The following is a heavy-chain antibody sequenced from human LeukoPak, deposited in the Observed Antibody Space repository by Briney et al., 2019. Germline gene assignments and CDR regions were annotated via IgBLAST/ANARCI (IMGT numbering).Heavy chain of an antibody. Sequence: GGSLRLSCTASGFTFGDYAMSWVREAPGKGREWVGFIRSKAYGEPTEYAASVKGRFTISRDDSKSTAYLQMNSLKTEDTAVYYCTRDKYDILGYWGQGTLVTVSS. V-gene: IGHV3-49*04. CDR2: IRSKAYGEPT. D-gene: IGHD3-9*01. J-gene: IGHJ4*02. CDR1: GFTFGDYA. CDR3: TRDKYDILGY.